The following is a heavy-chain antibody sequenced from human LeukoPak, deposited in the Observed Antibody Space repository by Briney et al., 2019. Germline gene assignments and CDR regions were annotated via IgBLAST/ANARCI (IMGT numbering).Heavy chain of an antibody. CDR3: ARHSSGWRFDY. CDR1: GFTFSSYE. D-gene: IGHD6-19*01. Sequence: GGSLRLSCAASGFTFSSYEMNWVRQAPGKGLEWVSYISSSGSTICYADSVKGRFTISRDNAKNSLYLQMNSLRAEDTAVYYCARHSSGWRFDYWGQGTLVTVSS. CDR2: ISSSGSTI. J-gene: IGHJ4*02. V-gene: IGHV3-48*03.